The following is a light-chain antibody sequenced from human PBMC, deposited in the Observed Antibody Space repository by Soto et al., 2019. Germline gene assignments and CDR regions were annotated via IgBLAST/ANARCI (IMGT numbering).Light chain of an antibody. V-gene: IGLV2-14*03. Sequence: QSALTQPASVSGSPGQSIASSCTGTSSDVGGYNTVSWYQQYPGRAPKLMSHDVTNRPSGVSDRFSGSKSGNTASLTISGLQTEDEADYYCSSYTSTSTYVFGTGTKITVL. CDR3: SSYTSTSTYV. J-gene: IGLJ1*01. CDR1: SSDVGGYNT. CDR2: DVT.